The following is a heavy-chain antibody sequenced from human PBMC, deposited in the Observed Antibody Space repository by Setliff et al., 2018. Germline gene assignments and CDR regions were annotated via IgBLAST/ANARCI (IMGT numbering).Heavy chain of an antibody. J-gene: IGHJ4*02. CDR2: INPSGGST. V-gene: IGHV1-46*01. CDR1: GYTFTSYG. CDR3: ARTTPRSSFDY. Sequence: ASVKVSCKASGYTFTSYGISWVRQAPGQGLEWMGWINPSGGSTSYAQKFQGRVTMTRDTSTSTVYMELSSLRSEDTAVYYCARTTPRSSFDYWGQGTLVTVSS.